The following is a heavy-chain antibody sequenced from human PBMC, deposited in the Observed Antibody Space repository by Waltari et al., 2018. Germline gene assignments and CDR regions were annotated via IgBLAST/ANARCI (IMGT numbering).Heavy chain of an antibody. CDR1: GFTVSSNH. CDR2: IYSGGTT. Sequence: EVQLVESGGGLIQPGGSLRLSCAASGFTVSSNHMSWVRQAPGKGLEWVSVIYSGGTTYYADSVKGRFTISRDNSKNTLYLQMNSRRAEDTAVYYCATDGRGSGAWAYYFDYWGQGTLVTVSS. D-gene: IGHD6-19*01. J-gene: IGHJ4*02. V-gene: IGHV3-53*01. CDR3: ATDGRGSGAWAYYFDY.